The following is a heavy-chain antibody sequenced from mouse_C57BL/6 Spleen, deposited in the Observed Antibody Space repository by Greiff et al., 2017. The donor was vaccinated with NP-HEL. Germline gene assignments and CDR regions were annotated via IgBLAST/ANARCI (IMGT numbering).Heavy chain of an antibody. CDR3: ARVYDYGGFAY. Sequence: EVKLMESGGGLVQPGGSLKLSCAASGFTFSDYGMAWVRQAPRKGPEWVAFISNLAYSIYYADTVTGRFTISRENAKNTLYLEMSSLRSEDTAMYYCARVYDYGGFAYWGQGTLVTVSA. J-gene: IGHJ3*01. CDR2: ISNLAYSI. CDR1: GFTFSDYG. D-gene: IGHD2-4*01. V-gene: IGHV5-15*01.